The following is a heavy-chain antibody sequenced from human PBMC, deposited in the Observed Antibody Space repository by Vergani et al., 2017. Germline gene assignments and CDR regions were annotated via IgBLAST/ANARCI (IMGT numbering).Heavy chain of an antibody. Sequence: EVQLVESGGGLIHPGGSLRLSCEGSGFSFSGYWMHWVRQSPEKGLVWVPRIKSDGSITNYADSVKGRFTISRDNAKNTLYLQMNNLRAADTAVYYCARSGYCAHGVCYMTYYYYMDVWGKGTAVTVSS. J-gene: IGHJ6*03. CDR1: GFSFSGYW. V-gene: IGHV3-74*01. CDR3: ARSGYCAHGVCYMTYYYYMDV. CDR2: IKSDGSIT. D-gene: IGHD2-8*01.